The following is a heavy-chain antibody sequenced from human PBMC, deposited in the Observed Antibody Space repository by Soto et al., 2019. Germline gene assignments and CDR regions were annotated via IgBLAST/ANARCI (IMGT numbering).Heavy chain of an antibody. J-gene: IGHJ4*02. CDR2: INVGNGNT. V-gene: IGHV1-3*01. D-gene: IGHD2-15*01. CDR1: GYTFTDYA. Sequence: ASVKVSCKASGYTFTDYAIHWVRQAPGQGLEWMGWINVGNGNTGYSRKFQGRVTNVRDMSASTAYIEVTSLTSEDTAIYYCAREGAHYTPLDHWGQGTMVTVSS. CDR3: AREGAHYTPLDH.